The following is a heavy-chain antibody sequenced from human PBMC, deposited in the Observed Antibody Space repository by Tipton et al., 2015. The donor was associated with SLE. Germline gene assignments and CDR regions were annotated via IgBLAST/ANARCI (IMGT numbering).Heavy chain of an antibody. CDR3: AKDRPDNWNDARFDY. CDR2: IRRSGGNT. CDR1: GFTFSSYA. Sequence: SLRLSCEASGFTFSSYAMSWVRQAPGKGLDWISTIRRSGGNTYYADYVKGRFTVSRDDSRNTLYLQMNSLRAEDTAVYYCAKDRPDNWNDARFDYWGQGTLVTVSS. D-gene: IGHD1-20*01. J-gene: IGHJ4*02. V-gene: IGHV3-23*01.